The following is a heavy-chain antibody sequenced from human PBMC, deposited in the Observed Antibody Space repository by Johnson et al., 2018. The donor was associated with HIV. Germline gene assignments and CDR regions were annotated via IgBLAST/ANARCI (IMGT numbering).Heavy chain of an antibody. CDR2: ISGSGGST. CDR3: AKDLDLFQRAFDI. Sequence: VQLVESGGGLVKPGGSLRLSCAASGFIFSDYYMSWIRQAPGKGLEWVSAISGSGGSTYYADSVKGRFTISRDNSKNTLYLQMNSLRAEDTAVYYCAKDLDLFQRAFDIWGQGTMVTVSS. V-gene: IGHV3-23*04. CDR1: GFIFSDYY. J-gene: IGHJ3*02. D-gene: IGHD3-3*01.